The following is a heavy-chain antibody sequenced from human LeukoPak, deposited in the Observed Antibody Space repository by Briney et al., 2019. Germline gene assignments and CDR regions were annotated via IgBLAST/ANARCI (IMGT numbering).Heavy chain of an antibody. CDR1: GGSISSYY. D-gene: IGHD6-19*01. J-gene: IGHJ4*02. Sequence: PSETLSLTCTVSGGSISSYYWSWIRQPPGKGLEWIGYIYYSGSTNYNPSLKSRVTISVDTSKNQLSLKLSSVTAADTAVYYCARSVYSSGRYTDQPGGGFDYWGQGTLVTVSS. CDR3: ARSVYSSGRYTDQPGGGFDY. V-gene: IGHV4-59*01. CDR2: IYYSGST.